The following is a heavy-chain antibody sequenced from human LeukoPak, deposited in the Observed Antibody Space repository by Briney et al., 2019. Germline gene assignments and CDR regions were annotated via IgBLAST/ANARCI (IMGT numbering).Heavy chain of an antibody. V-gene: IGHV1-69*05. CDR1: GGTFSSYA. D-gene: IGHD1-26*01. J-gene: IGHJ4*02. CDR3: ARALLGATTRGFFDY. Sequence: SVKVSCKASGGTFSSYAISWVRQAPGQGLEWMGGIIPIFGTANYAQKFQGRVTITTDESTSTAYMELSSLRSEDTAVYYCARALLGATTRGFFDYWGQGTLDTVSS. CDR2: IIPIFGTA.